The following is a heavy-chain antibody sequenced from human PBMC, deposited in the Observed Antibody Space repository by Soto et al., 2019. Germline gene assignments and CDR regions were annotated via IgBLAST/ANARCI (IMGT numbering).Heavy chain of an antibody. V-gene: IGHV2-5*01. J-gene: IGHJ4*02. CDR2: IYWNEDK. CDR3: AHTWGLPFDY. D-gene: IGHD3-16*01. Sequence: QITLKESGPTLVKPTQTLTLTCTYSGFSLRTTGVGVGWIRQPPGKALEWLGIIYWNEDKRYSPSLKNRFTLTSDITKSQVVLTMTNMDPVGTATYYCAHTWGLPFDYGGQGTLVIVSS. CDR1: GFSLRTTGVG.